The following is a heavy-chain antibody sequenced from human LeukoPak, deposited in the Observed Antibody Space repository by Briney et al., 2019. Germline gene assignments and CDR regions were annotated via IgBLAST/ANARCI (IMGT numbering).Heavy chain of an antibody. V-gene: IGHV1-69*04. Sequence: GASVKVSCKASGGTFSSYAISWVRQAPGQGLEWMGRIIPILGIANYAQKFQGRVTITADKSTSTAYMELSSLRSEDTAVYYCARAGSRPGADRYYYGMDVWGQGTTVTVSS. CDR1: GGTFSSYA. CDR3: ARAGSRPGADRYYYGMDV. D-gene: IGHD1-26*01. CDR2: IIPILGIA. J-gene: IGHJ6*02.